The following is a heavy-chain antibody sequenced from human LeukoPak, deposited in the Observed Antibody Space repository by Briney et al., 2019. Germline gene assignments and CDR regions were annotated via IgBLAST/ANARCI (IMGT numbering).Heavy chain of an antibody. Sequence: SETLSLTCTVSGGSISSYYWSWIRQPPGKGLEWIGYIYYSGSTNYNPSLKSRVTISVDTSKNQFSLKLSSVTAADTAVYYCAREGVRGVIPYYWGQGTLVTVSS. D-gene: IGHD3-10*01. CDR2: IYYSGST. J-gene: IGHJ4*02. CDR3: AREGVRGVIPYY. V-gene: IGHV4-59*12. CDR1: GGSISSYY.